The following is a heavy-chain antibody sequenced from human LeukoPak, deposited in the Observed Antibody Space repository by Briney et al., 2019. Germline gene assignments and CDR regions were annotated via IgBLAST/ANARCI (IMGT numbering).Heavy chain of an antibody. V-gene: IGHV1-69*13. J-gene: IGHJ6*02. CDR2: IIPIFGTA. CDR1: GGTFSSYA. D-gene: IGHD2-21*02. CDR3: ARAYCGGDCYSPLYYYYGMDV. Sequence: SVKVSCKASGGTFSSYAISWVRQAPGQGLEWMGGIIPIFGTANYAQKFQGRVTITADESTSTAYMELSSLRSEDTAVYYCARAYCGGDCYSPLYYYYGMDVWGQGTTVTVSS.